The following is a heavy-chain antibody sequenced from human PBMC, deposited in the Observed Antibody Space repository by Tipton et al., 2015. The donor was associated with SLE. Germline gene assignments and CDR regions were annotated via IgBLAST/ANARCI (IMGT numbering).Heavy chain of an antibody. CDR2: INHSGST. V-gene: IGHV4-34*01. CDR1: GGSISSHY. J-gene: IGHJ5*02. D-gene: IGHD1-26*01. Sequence: TLSPTCTVSGGSISSHYWSWIRQPPGKGLEWIGEINHSGSTNYNPSLKSRVTISVDTSKNQFSLKLSSVTAADTAVYYCARLGRWFDPWGQGTLVTVSS. CDR3: ARLGRWFDP.